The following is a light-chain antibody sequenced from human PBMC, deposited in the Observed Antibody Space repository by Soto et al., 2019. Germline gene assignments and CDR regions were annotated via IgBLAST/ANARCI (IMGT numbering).Light chain of an antibody. CDR3: CSYAGSPRYV. CDR1: SGDVGGYNY. CDR2: DVS. J-gene: IGLJ1*01. V-gene: IGLV2-11*01. Sequence: QSALTQPRSVSGSPGQSVTISCTGTSGDVGGYNYVSWYQQHPGKAPKVMVYDVSERPSGVPDRFSGSKSGNTASLPISGLQAENEAEYYCCSYAGSPRYVFGTGTKLTVL.